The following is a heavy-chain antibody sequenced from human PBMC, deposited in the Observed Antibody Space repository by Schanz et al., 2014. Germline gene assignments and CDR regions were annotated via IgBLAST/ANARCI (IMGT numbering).Heavy chain of an antibody. Sequence: QVQLVQSGAEVKKPGASVKVSCKASGGTFSSYTISWVRQAPGQGLEWMGIINPSGGSTRYGQKLQGRVTMTADTSTSTVYMELSGLRSEDTAVYYCAGAFDSSGYYFDYWGQGTLVTVSS. V-gene: IGHV1-46*03. CDR1: GGTFSSYT. CDR2: INPSGGST. D-gene: IGHD3-22*01. J-gene: IGHJ4*02. CDR3: AGAFDSSGYYFDY.